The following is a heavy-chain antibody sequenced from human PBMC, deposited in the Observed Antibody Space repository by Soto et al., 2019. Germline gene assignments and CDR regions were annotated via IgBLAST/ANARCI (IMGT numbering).Heavy chain of an antibody. Sequence: EVQLLDSGGGLVQPGGSLRLSCAASGFTFNNYAMTWVRQAPGKGLEWVSAISGGGDTTDYADSVKGRLTVSRDGSKNTLYLQISSLTPEDTALYDCAKALGSSVNLTPPLFFWAQVTLVTFSS. CDR1: GFTFNNYA. J-gene: IGHJ4*02. V-gene: IGHV3-23*01. CDR3: AKALGSSVNLTPPLFF. CDR2: ISGGGDTT. D-gene: IGHD3-10*01.